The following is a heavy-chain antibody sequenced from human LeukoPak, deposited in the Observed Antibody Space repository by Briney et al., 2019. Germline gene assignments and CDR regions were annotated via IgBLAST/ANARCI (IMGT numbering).Heavy chain of an antibody. CDR2: IYYSGST. J-gene: IGHJ6*02. CDR3: ARIKTTVTSSGFYYYYGMDV. CDR1: GGSISSDY. Sequence: SETLSLTCTVSGGSISSDYWSWIRQPPGKGLEWIGYIYYSGSTNYNLSLKSRVTISVDTSKNQFSLKLSSVTAADTAVYYCARIKTTVTSSGFYYYYGMDVWGQGTTVTVSS. D-gene: IGHD4-17*01. V-gene: IGHV4-59*12.